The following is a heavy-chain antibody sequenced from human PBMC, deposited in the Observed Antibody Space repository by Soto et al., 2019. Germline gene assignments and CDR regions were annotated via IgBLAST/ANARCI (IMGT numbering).Heavy chain of an antibody. J-gene: IGHJ5*02. V-gene: IGHV4-59*01. CDR2: IYYSGST. Sequence: SETLSLTCTVSGGSISSYYWSWIRQPPGKGLEWIGYIYYSGSTNYNPSLKSRVTISVDTSKNQFSLKLSSVTAADTAVYYCARVGGYCSSTSCQKWFDPWGQGTLVTVSS. D-gene: IGHD2-2*01. CDR3: ARVGGYCSSTSCQKWFDP. CDR1: GGSISSYY.